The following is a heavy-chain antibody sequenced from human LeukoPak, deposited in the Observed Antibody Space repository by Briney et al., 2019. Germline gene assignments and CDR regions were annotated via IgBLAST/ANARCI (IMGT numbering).Heavy chain of an antibody. CDR2: FVPSASYT. CDR1: GYSFTSYW. V-gene: IGHV5-10-1*01. CDR3: ARHVGITIFGVVTDLFYYYYGMDV. D-gene: IGHD3-3*01. J-gene: IGHJ6*02. Sequence: GESLKISCKGSGYSFTSYWISWVRQMPGKGLEGMGRFVPSASYTNSSPSFQGHVTISADKSISTAYLQWSSLKASDTAMYYCARHVGITIFGVVTDLFYYYYGMDVWGQGTTVTVSS.